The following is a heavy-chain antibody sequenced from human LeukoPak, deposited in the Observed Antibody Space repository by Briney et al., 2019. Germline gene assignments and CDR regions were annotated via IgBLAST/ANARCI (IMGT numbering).Heavy chain of an antibody. CDR3: ARVPRPYDSSGIDY. V-gene: IGHV1-18*01. J-gene: IGHJ4*02. Sequence: ASEKVSCKASGYTFTSYGISWVRQAPGQGLEWMGWISAYNGNTNYAQKLQSRVTMTTDTSTSTAYMELRSLRSDDTAVYYCARVPRPYDSSGIDYWGQGTLVTVSS. CDR2: ISAYNGNT. D-gene: IGHD3-22*01. CDR1: GYTFTSYG.